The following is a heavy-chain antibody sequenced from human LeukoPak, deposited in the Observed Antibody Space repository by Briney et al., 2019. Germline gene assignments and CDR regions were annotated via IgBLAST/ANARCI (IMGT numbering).Heavy chain of an antibody. D-gene: IGHD6-19*01. CDR3: ARVGGAWFSDY. Sequence: GGSLRLSCAASGFTFSSYDMSWVRQAPGKGLGWVSASGGDGGSTYADSVKGRFTISRDNAKNSLYLQMNSLRAEDTAVYYCARVGGAWFSDYWGQGTLVTVSS. V-gene: IGHV3-23*01. CDR2: SGGDGGST. J-gene: IGHJ4*02. CDR1: GFTFSSYD.